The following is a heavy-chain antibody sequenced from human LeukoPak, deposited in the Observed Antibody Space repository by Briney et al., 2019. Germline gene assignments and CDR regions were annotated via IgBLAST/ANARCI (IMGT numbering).Heavy chain of an antibody. CDR2: ISSSGSTI. CDR1: GFTFSDYY. CDR3: ARGRYCSSTSCYTPKGDWFDP. Sequence: GGSLRHSCAASGFTFSDYYMSWIRQAPGKGLEWVSYISSSGSTIYYADSVKGRFTISRDNAKNSLYLQMNSLRAEDTAVYYCARGRYCSSTSCYTPKGDWFDPWGQGTLVTVSS. D-gene: IGHD2-2*02. J-gene: IGHJ5*02. V-gene: IGHV3-11*04.